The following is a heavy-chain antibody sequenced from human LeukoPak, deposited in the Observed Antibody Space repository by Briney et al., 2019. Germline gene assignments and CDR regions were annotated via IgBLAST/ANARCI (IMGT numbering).Heavy chain of an antibody. CDR3: ARDDYRGVTNFDR. CDR2: ISYTGNT. V-gene: IGHV4-59*01. J-gene: IGHJ5*02. Sequence: SETLSLTCTASGGSISPYFWSWIRQPPGKGLEWIAYISYTGNTNYNPSLKSRVTISVDTSKNQFSLQLTSVTAADTAVYYCARDDYRGVTNFDRWGQGTLVTVSS. CDR1: GGSISPYF. D-gene: IGHD3-10*01.